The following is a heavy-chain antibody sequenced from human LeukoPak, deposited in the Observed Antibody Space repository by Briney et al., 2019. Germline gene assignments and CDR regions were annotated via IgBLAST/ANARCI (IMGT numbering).Heavy chain of an antibody. Sequence: SETLSLTCTVSGGSISSSSYYWSWIRQPPGKGLEWIGEINHSGSTNYNPSLKSRVTISVDTSKNQFSLKLSSVTAADTAVYYCARETYYDFWSGQKGFDYWGQGTLVTVSS. J-gene: IGHJ4*02. V-gene: IGHV4-39*07. D-gene: IGHD3-3*01. CDR1: GGSISSSSYY. CDR2: INHSGST. CDR3: ARETYYDFWSGQKGFDY.